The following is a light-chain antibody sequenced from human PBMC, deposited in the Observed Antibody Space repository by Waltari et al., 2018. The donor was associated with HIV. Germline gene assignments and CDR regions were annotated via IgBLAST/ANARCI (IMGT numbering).Light chain of an antibody. CDR3: SSYTSSSTL. J-gene: IGLJ2*01. CDR2: EVS. CDR1: SGDICSFTY. Sequence: QSALTQPASVSGSPGQSIAISCTGSSGDICSFTYASWYQQHPVKVPKLMIYEVSHRPSGISNRFSGSKSGNTASLTISGLQAEDEADYYCSSYTSSSTLFGGGTKLTVL. V-gene: IGLV2-14*01.